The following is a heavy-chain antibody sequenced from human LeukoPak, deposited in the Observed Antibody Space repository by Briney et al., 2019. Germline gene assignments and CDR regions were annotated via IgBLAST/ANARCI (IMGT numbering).Heavy chain of an antibody. V-gene: IGHV4-4*09. Sequence: PSETLSLTCTVSGGSISSSSWSWMRQSPGKGLESIGYISNNGKAKYKSSFEGRVTLSVDTSKSQFSLNLSSVTAADTAVYYCARRVVSAKFRNLLYYYMDVWGKGTTVIVS. D-gene: IGHD2-15*01. CDR3: ARRVVSAKFRNLLYYYMDV. J-gene: IGHJ6*03. CDR1: GGSISSSS. CDR2: ISNNGKA.